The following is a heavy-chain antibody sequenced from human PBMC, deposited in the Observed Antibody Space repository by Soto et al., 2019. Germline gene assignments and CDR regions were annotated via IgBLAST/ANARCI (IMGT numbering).Heavy chain of an antibody. CDR2: INHSGTA. CDR1: GGSFSAYY. J-gene: IGHJ5*02. CDR3: ARHRTGTSTIFEENYFDP. Sequence: SETLSLTCAVYGGSFSAYYWSWIRQPPGKGPEWIGEINHSGTADYNPSLESRVTISVDTSKKQFSLKLNSVTAADTAVYYCARHRTGTSTIFEENYFDPWSQGTLVTVSS. D-gene: IGHD3-3*01. V-gene: IGHV4-34*01.